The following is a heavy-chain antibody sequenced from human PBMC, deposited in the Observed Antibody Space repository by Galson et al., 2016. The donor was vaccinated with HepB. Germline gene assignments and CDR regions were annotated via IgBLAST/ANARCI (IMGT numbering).Heavy chain of an antibody. J-gene: IGHJ5*01. CDR1: GGTFSSYA. D-gene: IGHD3-16*01. CDR3: ARALYRTNPPNAPTPFDS. CDR2: IFPILGTT. Sequence: SVKVSCKASGGTFSSYAINWVRQAPGQGLEWMGGIFPILGTTNYAHKFQGRVTITADELPSTAYMEVSSLRSEDTAVYYRARALYRTNPPNAPTPFDSWGQGTLVTVSS. V-gene: IGHV1-69*13.